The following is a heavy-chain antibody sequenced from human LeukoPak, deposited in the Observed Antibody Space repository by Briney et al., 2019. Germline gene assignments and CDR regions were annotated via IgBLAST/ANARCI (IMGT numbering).Heavy chain of an antibody. V-gene: IGHV3-48*02. Sequence: GGSLRLSCVASGFTFSSYSMHWVRQAPGKGLEWVSDISRSSTTTNYADSVKGRFTISRDDAKNSLYPQMNSLRDEDTAVYYCARVLGVLVVRVSFDYWGRGTLVTVSS. CDR3: ARVLGVLVVRVSFDY. CDR1: GFTFSSYS. CDR2: ISRSSTTT. J-gene: IGHJ4*02. D-gene: IGHD3-16*01.